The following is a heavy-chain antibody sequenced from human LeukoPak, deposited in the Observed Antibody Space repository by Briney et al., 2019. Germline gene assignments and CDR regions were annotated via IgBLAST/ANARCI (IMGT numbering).Heavy chain of an antibody. CDR2: IWYDGSNK. Sequence: PGRSLRLSCAASGFTFSSYGMHWVRQAPGKGLEWVAVIWYDGSNKYYADSVKDRFTISRDNSKNTLYLQMNSLRGEDTAVYYCARDQGVGANYFDYWGQGTLVTVSS. CDR1: GFTFSSYG. J-gene: IGHJ4*02. V-gene: IGHV3-33*01. CDR3: ARDQGVGANYFDY. D-gene: IGHD1-26*01.